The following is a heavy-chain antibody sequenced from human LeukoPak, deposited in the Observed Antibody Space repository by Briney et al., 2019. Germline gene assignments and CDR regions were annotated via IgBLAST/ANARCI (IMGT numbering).Heavy chain of an antibody. J-gene: IGHJ4*02. Sequence: ASVKVSCKASGYTFTSYDINWVRQAPGQGLEWMGIINPSGGSTSYAQKFQGRVTMTRDTSTSTVYMELSSLRSEDTAVYYCARSLYDILTGYEMGYWGQGTLVTVSS. CDR2: INPSGGST. CDR1: GYTFTSYD. CDR3: ARSLYDILTGYEMGY. D-gene: IGHD3-9*01. V-gene: IGHV1-46*01.